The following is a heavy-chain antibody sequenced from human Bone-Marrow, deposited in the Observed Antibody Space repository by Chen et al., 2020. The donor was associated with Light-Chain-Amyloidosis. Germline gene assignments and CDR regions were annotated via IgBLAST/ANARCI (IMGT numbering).Heavy chain of an antibody. Sequence: QVQLVQSGAEVKKPGASVKVPCKASGYTFSSYALTWMRQAPGQGLEWVGWMNPNSGDSGFAQRFQGRVTMTWDTSRSTAYMELSSLGSDDTAVYYCARGTRYSVAWPRAWFDPWGQGTLVTVAS. CDR2: MNPNSGDS. V-gene: IGHV1-8*01. J-gene: IGHJ5*02. CDR1: GYTFSSYA. D-gene: IGHD1-26*01. CDR3: ARGTRYSVAWPRAWFDP.